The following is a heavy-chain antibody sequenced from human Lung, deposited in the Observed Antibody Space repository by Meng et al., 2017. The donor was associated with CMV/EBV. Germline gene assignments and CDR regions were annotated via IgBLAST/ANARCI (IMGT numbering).Heavy chain of an antibody. J-gene: IGHJ4*02. D-gene: IGHD6-19*01. CDR1: GYTFTSSS. CDR2: ININTGNP. V-gene: IGHV7-4-1*01. CDR3: ARGNGWRFDY. Sequence: QVQLGRSGSELNEPGDSVKVSCQAAGYTFTSSSMNWVRHAPGQGLEWMGWININTGNPTYAQGFTGRFVFSLDTSVSTAYLQIDSLKADDTAVYYCARGNGWRFDYWGQGTLVTVSS.